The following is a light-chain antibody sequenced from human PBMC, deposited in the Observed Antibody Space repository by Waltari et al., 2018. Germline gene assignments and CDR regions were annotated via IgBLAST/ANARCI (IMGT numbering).Light chain of an antibody. V-gene: IGLV7-43*01. CDR3: ALYYGDARWV. CDR1: TWAVISTYY. J-gene: IGLJ3*02. Sequence: QTVVTQEPSLTVSPGGPVTLTCTPTTWAVISTYYPNWFQQKPGQAPTSLIYDKNKRHFWTPARFSGSLLGGKAALTLSRAQPEDEADYYCALYYGDARWVFGAGTKLTVL. CDR2: DKN.